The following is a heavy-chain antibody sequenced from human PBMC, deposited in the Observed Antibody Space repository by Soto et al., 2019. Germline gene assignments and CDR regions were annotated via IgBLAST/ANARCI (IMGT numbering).Heavy chain of an antibody. J-gene: IGHJ6*02. Sequence: GASVKVSCKASGYTFTSYPTHWVRQAPGQRLGWMGWIDAGNGNTKYSQKFRGRVTFTTDTSASTAYMDLSSLRSEDTAVYYCARAGYTYGSPYHGMDVWGQGTTVTVSS. D-gene: IGHD5-18*01. CDR2: IDAGNGNT. CDR3: ARAGYTYGSPYHGMDV. CDR1: GYTFTSYP. V-gene: IGHV1-3*01.